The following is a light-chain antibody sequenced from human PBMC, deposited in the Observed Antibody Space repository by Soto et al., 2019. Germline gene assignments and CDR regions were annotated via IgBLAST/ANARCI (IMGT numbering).Light chain of an antibody. V-gene: IGKV1-39*01. CDR2: GTS. CDR1: QSISNS. CDR3: QQSYSSSRT. Sequence: IHMTQSPNSLTPSVGYRVTNTCRASQSISNSLHWYQQKPGKAPNLLIYGTSGVHSGVPSRFSGSGSGTDFNLTISSLQREDFATYYCQQSYSSSRTFGQGTKVDIK. J-gene: IGKJ1*01.